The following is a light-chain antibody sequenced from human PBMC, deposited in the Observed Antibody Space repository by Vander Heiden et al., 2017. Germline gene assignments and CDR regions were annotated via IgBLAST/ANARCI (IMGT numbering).Light chain of an antibody. J-gene: IGLJ3*02. V-gene: IGLV3-21*02. Sequence: SYELTQPPSVSVAPGQTARIPCGGTNIGRKRVHWYQQKPGQAPVVVLSDDSDRPSGIPARFSGSNSGNTATLTISRVEAGDEADYYCHVWDSSSDRSGVFGGGTKVTVL. CDR1: NIGRKR. CDR3: HVWDSSSDRSGV. CDR2: DDS.